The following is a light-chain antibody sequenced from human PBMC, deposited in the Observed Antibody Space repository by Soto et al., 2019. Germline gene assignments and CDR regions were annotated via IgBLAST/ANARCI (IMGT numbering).Light chain of an antibody. Sequence: EIVMTQSPVALSVSPGESAALSCRASQSVGRNFAWYQQRPGQAPRVLIYGTSTRATGVPARFSGSGSGTDFTLTISSLQSEDFVVYSCQKYNKWPYTFGQGTRLEIK. CDR1: QSVGRN. J-gene: IGKJ2*01. CDR2: GTS. CDR3: QKYNKWPYT. V-gene: IGKV3-15*01.